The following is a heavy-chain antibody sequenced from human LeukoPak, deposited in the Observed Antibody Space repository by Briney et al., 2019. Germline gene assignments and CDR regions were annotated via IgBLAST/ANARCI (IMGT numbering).Heavy chain of an antibody. D-gene: IGHD2-2*01. V-gene: IGHV3-49*04. CDR2: VSRKSYSGTT. CDR1: GFSFGDWA. J-gene: IGHJ6*02. CDR3: ARPVPDGIHYYGMDV. Sequence: CVRLPRPGCGFSFGDWAMRWVRPPAGRGVAGVGFVSRKSYSGTTEYTASVKGRFTISRKYSNSIAYLQMNSLKSEDTAVYSWARPVPDGIHYYGMDVWGQGTTVTVSS.